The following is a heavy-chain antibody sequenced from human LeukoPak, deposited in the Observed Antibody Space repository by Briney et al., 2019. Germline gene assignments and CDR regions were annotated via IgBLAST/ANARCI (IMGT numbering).Heavy chain of an antibody. CDR1: GYTFTDYY. D-gene: IGHD6-13*01. Sequence: VASVKVSCKSSGYTFTDYYLHWVRQAPGQGLEWMGRIDPNSGGTNYAQEFQVRVTVTRDTSISTGNMELSGLRSDDTAVYYCARVPGPYTTSRFDYWGQGTLVTVSS. J-gene: IGHJ4*02. CDR3: ARVPGPYTTSRFDY. CDR2: IDPNSGGT. V-gene: IGHV1-2*02.